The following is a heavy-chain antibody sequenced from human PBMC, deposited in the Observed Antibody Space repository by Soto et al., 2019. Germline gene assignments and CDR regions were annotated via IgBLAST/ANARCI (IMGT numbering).Heavy chain of an antibody. CDR3: VRDVYGWGSFGT. CDR2: IKHDASDE. CDR1: GLTFDAYW. Sequence: EVQLVESGGGLVQPGESLRLSCEASGLTFDAYWMNWVRQAPGKGLEWVANIKHDASDEYYVDSVKGRFTISRDNGKSSLYLEMRDLRAEDTVVYYCVRDVYGWGSFGTWGQGTLVTVSS. J-gene: IGHJ5*02. D-gene: IGHD3-10*01. V-gene: IGHV3-7*01.